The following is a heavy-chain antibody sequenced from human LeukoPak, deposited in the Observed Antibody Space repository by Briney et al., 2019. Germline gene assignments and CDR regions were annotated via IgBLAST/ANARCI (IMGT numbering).Heavy chain of an antibody. CDR1: GFTFSSYA. Sequence: GGSLRLSCAASGFTFSSYAMHWVRQAPGKGLEWVGVISYDGSNKYYADSVKGRFTISRDNSKNTLYLQMNSLRAEDTAVYYCARDGYGSSPSYYFDYWGQGTLVTVSS. D-gene: IGHD6-6*01. CDR2: ISYDGSNK. CDR3: ARDGYGSSPSYYFDY. J-gene: IGHJ4*02. V-gene: IGHV3-30*04.